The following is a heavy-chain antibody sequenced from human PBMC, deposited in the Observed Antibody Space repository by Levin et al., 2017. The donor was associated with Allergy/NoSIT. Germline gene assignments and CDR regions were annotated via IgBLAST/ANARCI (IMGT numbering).Heavy chain of an antibody. CDR1: GGSISSYY. J-gene: IGHJ2*01. Sequence: PSETLSLTCTVSGGSISSYYWSWIRQPPGKGLEWIGYIYYSGSTNYNPSLKSRVTISVDTSKNQFSLKLSSVTAADTAVYYCARLVGYCGGDCYRPNWYFDLWGRGTLVTVSS. V-gene: IGHV4-59*08. CDR3: ARLVGYCGGDCYRPNWYFDL. D-gene: IGHD2-21*02. CDR2: IYYSGST.